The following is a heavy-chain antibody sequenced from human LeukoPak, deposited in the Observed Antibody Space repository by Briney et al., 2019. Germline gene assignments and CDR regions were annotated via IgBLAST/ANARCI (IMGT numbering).Heavy chain of an antibody. CDR2: IYYSGST. D-gene: IGHD2-2*01. V-gene: IGHV4-59*01. J-gene: IGHJ6*03. Sequence: SETLSLTCTVSGGSISSYYWSWIRQPPGKGLGWIGYIYYSGSTNYNPSLKSRVTISVDTSKNQFSLKLSSVTAADTAVYYCARDTYYCSSTSCPYYYYYMDVWGKGTTVTVSS. CDR1: GGSISSYY. CDR3: ARDTYYCSSTSCPYYYYYMDV.